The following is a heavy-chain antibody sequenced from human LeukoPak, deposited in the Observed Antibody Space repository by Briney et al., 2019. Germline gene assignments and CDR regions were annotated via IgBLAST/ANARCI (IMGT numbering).Heavy chain of an antibody. V-gene: IGHV3-64*01. Sequence: GGSLRLSCAASGFTFSSYVMHWVRQAPGKGLEYVSAISTNGGGTYYANSVKGRFTITRDNSKNTLYLQMNSLRVDDTAVYYCARKGRATHYYDSSGYYYLDDWGQGTQVTVSS. CDR3: ARKGRATHYYDSSGYYYLDD. J-gene: IGHJ4*02. D-gene: IGHD3-22*01. CDR1: GFTFSSYV. CDR2: ISTNGGGT.